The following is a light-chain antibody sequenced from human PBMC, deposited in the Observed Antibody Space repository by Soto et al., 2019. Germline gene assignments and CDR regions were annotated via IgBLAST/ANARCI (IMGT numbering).Light chain of an antibody. CDR2: DVS. CDR1: QSITTW. CDR3: QQANSFPLT. Sequence: DIQMTQSSSTVSAYVGDSVTITCGASQSITTWLAWYQQRPGKAPKLLIYDVSSLQSGVPSRFSGSGSGTDFNLTISSLQTEDFATYYCQQANSFPLTFGGGTKVDIK. V-gene: IGKV1-12*01. J-gene: IGKJ4*01.